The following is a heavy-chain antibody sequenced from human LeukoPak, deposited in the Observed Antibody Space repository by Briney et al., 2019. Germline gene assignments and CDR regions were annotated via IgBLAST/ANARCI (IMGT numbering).Heavy chain of an antibody. J-gene: IGHJ4*02. V-gene: IGHV5-51*01. CDR2: IYPGDSDT. Sequence: GESLKISCKGSGYRFTSYWIGWVRPMPGKGLEWMGIIYPGDSDTRYSPSFQGQVTISADKSISTAYLQWSSLKASDTAMYYCARVPRDYGDYYFDYWGQGTLVTVSS. CDR3: ARVPRDYGDYYFDY. CDR1: GYRFTSYW. D-gene: IGHD4-17*01.